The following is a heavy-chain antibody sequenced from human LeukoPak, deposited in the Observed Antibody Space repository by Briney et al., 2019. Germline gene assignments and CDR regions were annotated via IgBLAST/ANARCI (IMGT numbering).Heavy chain of an antibody. Sequence: ASVKASCKASGYTFTNYYMVWVRQAPGQGLEWMGMINPRSGTTGYAQKFQGRFTMTRDTSTRTVNMELSSLRSEDTAVYYCARLAVAGDFDYWGQGTLVTVSS. D-gene: IGHD6-13*01. CDR2: INPRSGTT. CDR3: ARLAVAGDFDY. V-gene: IGHV1-46*01. CDR1: GYTFTNYY. J-gene: IGHJ4*02.